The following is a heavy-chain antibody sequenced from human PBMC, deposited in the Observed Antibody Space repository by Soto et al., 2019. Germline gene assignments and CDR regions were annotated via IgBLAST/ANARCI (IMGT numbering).Heavy chain of an antibody. CDR1: GFTFSNAW. CDR2: IKSKTDGGTT. CDR3: TTGWSYSSSDFDY. V-gene: IGHV3-15*07. D-gene: IGHD6-13*01. Sequence: GGSLRLSCAASGFTFSNAWMNWVRQAPGKGLEWVGRIKSKTDGGTTDYAAPVKGRFTISRDDSKNTLYLQMNSLKTEDTAVYYCTTGWSYSSSDFDYWGQGTLVTVSS. J-gene: IGHJ4*02.